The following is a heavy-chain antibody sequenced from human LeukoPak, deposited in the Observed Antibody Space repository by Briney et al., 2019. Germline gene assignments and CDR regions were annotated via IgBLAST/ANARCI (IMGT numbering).Heavy chain of an antibody. CDR3: AKDLGRRGYSYVFDY. CDR1: GFTFDDYA. J-gene: IGHJ4*02. Sequence: GGSLRLSCAASGFTFDDYAMHWVRQAPGKGLEWVSVISWNSGSIGYADSVKGRFTISRDNAKNSLYLQMNSLRAEDMALYYCAKDLGRRGYSYVFDYWGQGTLVTVSS. D-gene: IGHD5-18*01. CDR2: ISWNSGSI. V-gene: IGHV3-9*03.